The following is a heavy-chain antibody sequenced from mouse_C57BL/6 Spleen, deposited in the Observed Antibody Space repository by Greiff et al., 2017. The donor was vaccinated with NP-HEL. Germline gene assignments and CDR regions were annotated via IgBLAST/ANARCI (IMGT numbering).Heavy chain of an antibody. J-gene: IGHJ4*01. V-gene: IGHV1-64*01. Sequence: QVQLQQSGAELVKPGASVKLSCQASGYTFTSYWMHWVKQRPGQGLEWIGMIHPNSGSNNYNAKFKRKATLTVDTSSSTAYMQLSSLTSEDSAVYYCARSGSSFAMDYWGQGTSVTVSS. CDR3: ARSGSSFAMDY. D-gene: IGHD1-1*01. CDR1: GYTFTSYW. CDR2: IHPNSGSN.